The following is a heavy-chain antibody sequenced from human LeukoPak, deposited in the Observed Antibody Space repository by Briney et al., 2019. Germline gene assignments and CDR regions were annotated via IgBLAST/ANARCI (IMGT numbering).Heavy chain of an antibody. Sequence: SETLSLTCTVSGGSISSYYWSWIRQPPGKGLEWIGYIYYSGSTNYNPSLKSRVTISVDTSKNQFSLKLSSVTAAVTAVYYCARGVLLWFGELVEGFYFDYWGQGTLVTVSS. CDR2: IYYSGST. CDR1: GGSISSYY. V-gene: IGHV4-59*01. J-gene: IGHJ4*02. D-gene: IGHD3-10*01. CDR3: ARGVLLWFGELVEGFYFDY.